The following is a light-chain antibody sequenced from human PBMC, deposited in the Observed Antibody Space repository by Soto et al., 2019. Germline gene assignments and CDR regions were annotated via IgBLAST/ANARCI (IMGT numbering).Light chain of an antibody. CDR3: ISDTRDDVRDV. CDR2: EVS. V-gene: IGLV2-14*01. Sequence: GSNSDVGIYDFVSWYQHHPGRAPKLIVSEVSHRPSGVSNRFSGSKSGNTASLTISGLQSEDEADYYCISDTRDDVRDVCGTGTKV. CDR1: NSDVGIYDF. J-gene: IGLJ1*01.